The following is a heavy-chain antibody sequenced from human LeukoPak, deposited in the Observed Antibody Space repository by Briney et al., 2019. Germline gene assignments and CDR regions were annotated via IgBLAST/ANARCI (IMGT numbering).Heavy chain of an antibody. CDR3: ARDLSGYSSSWGIAGWPNWFDP. V-gene: IGHV3-30*03. D-gene: IGHD6-13*01. J-gene: IGHJ5*02. CDR2: ISYDGSNK. Sequence: GGSLRLSCAASGFTFSSYGMHWVRQAPGKGLEWVAVISYDGSNKYYADSVKGRFTISRDNSKNTLYLQMNSLRAEDTAVYYCARDLSGYSSSWGIAGWPNWFDPWGQGTLVTVSS. CDR1: GFTFSSYG.